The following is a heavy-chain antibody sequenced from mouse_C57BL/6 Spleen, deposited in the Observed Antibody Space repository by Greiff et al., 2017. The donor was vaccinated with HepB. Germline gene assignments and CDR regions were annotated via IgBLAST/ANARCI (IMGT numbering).Heavy chain of an antibody. V-gene: IGHV1-53*01. CDR3: SRDLYYYGSSPDY. CDR1: GYTFTSYW. Sequence: QVQLQQSGTELVKPGASVKLSCKASGYTFTSYWMHWVKQRPGQGLEWIGNINPSNGGTNYNEKFKSKATLTVDKSSSPAYMQLSSLTSEDSAVYYCSRDLYYYGSSPDYWGQGTTLTVSS. J-gene: IGHJ2*01. CDR2: INPSNGGT. D-gene: IGHD1-1*01.